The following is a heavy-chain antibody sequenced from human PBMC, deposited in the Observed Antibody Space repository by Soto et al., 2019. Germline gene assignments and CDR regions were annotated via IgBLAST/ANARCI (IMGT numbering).Heavy chain of an antibody. CDR2: INPATGAA. J-gene: IGHJ3*02. Sequence: QLHLVQSGAVVKKPGASVTVSCSASGYPVTAYYMHWVRQAPGRGLEWMGGINPATGAAKYTQTFQGRVTMTRDPSTSTVFMGLSGLTSEDTAGFYCARGGGVGVAGSAAFDMWGQGTLVTVSS. CDR3: ARGGGVGVAGSAAFDM. D-gene: IGHD3-3*01. V-gene: IGHV1-2*02. CDR1: GYPVTAYY.